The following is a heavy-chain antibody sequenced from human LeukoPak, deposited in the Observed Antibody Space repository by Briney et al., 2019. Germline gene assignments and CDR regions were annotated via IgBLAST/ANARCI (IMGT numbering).Heavy chain of an antibody. V-gene: IGHV3-7*01. CDR3: ATLKDAVPIFDN. CDR2: IIQDGSDQ. Sequence: RGSLRLSCTAAGFIVSSCWISWGRQAPGKGLGWVASIIQDGSDQRHADSVKGRFTISRDNPKNSVYLQVHSLRAEDTAVYYCATLKDAVPIFDNWGQGTLLTVSS. J-gene: IGHJ4*02. CDR1: GFIVSSCW. D-gene: IGHD4-17*01.